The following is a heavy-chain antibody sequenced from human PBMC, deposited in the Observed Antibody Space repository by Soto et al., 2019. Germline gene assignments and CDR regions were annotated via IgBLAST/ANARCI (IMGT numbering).Heavy chain of an antibody. V-gene: IGHV3-30*03. CDR1: GFPFSSYG. D-gene: IGHD3-10*01. CDR3: AGGQYYFDY. CDR2: ISYDGSNK. Sequence: QVQLVESGGGVVQPGRSLRLSCAASGFPFSSYGMHWVREAPGKGLEWVAVISYDGSNKYYADSVKGRFTISRDNSASTLYLQMNSLSPEDTALYYCAGGQYYFDYRGQGTLVTVSP. J-gene: IGHJ4*02.